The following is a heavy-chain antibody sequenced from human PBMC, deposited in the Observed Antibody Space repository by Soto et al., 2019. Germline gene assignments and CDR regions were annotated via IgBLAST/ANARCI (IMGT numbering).Heavy chain of an antibody. CDR1: GFTFSIYS. J-gene: IGHJ3*02. CDR3: AREAHFYGRSDVYDI. D-gene: IGHD3-10*02. CDR2: IDSSSNYI. V-gene: IGHV3-21*01. Sequence: PGGSLRLSCAASGFTFSIYSMTWVRQAPGKGLEWVSSIDSSSNYIYYADSLKGRFTISRDNAKNSLYLQMNSLRAEDTAVYYCAREAHFYGRSDVYDIWGQGTMVTVSS.